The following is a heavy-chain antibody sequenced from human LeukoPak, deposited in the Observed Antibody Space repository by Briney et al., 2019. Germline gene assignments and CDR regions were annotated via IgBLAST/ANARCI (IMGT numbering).Heavy chain of an antibody. V-gene: IGHV3-21*01. D-gene: IGHD6-13*01. Sequence: GGSLRLSCAASGFTLSSYSMNWVRQAPGKGLEWVSSISSSSSYIYYADSVKGRFTISRDNAKNSLYLQMNSLRAEDTAVYYCASIGVISGGIAAAGTAWGQGTLVTVSS. CDR2: ISSSSSYI. J-gene: IGHJ5*02. CDR1: GFTLSSYS. CDR3: ASIGVISGGIAAAGTA.